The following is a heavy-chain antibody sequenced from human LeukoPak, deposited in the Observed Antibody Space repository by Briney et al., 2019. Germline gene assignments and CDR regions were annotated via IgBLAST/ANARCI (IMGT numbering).Heavy chain of an antibody. CDR2: IYYSRRT. J-gene: IGHJ4*02. CDR1: GGSISSGVYY. D-gene: IGHD6-19*01. CDR3: ARFPLGQWLGFDY. V-gene: IGHV4-31*03. Sequence: SDTLSLTCTVSGGSISSGVYYWSSIRQHPGKGLEWIGYIYYSRRTYYNPSVALRVTISIDTSKNKFSLNLSTVTAAGTAVYYCARFPLGQWLGFDYWGQGTLVTVSS.